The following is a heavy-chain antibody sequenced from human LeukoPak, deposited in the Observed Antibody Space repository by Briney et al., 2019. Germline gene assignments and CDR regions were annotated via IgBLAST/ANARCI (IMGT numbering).Heavy chain of an antibody. D-gene: IGHD3-22*01. CDR3: ARDTTYYYDSSGF. V-gene: IGHV3-30-3*01. J-gene: IGHJ4*02. CDR1: GFTFSSYA. Sequence: GGSLRLSCAASGFTFSSYAMHWVRQAPGKGLEWVAVISYDGSNKYYADSVKGRFTISRDNSKNTLYLQMNSLRAEDTAVYYCARDTTYYYDSSGFWGQGTLVTVSS. CDR2: ISYDGSNK.